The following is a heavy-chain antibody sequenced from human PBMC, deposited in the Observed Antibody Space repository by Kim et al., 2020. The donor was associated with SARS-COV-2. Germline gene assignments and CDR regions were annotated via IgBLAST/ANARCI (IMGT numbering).Heavy chain of an antibody. CDR3: AKDSLINGYNLYYFDY. J-gene: IGHJ4*02. D-gene: IGHD5-12*01. Sequence: SVKVRFTISRDKSKITLYLQMNSLRAEDTAVYYCAKDSLINGYNLYYFDYWGQGTLVTVSS. V-gene: IGHV3-23*01.